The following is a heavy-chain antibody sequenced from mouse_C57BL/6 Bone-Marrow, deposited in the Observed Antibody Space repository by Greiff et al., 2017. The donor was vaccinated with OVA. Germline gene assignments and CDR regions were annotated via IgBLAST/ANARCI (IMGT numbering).Heavy chain of an antibody. CDR1: GFSLTSYG. Sequence: QVQLQQSGPGLVAPSQSLSITCTVSGFSLTSYGVHWVRQPPGKGLEWLVVIWSDGSTTSNSALKSRLSISKDNSKSQVFLKMNSLQTDDTAMYYCARDYGSSPWYFDVWGTGTTVTVSS. D-gene: IGHD1-1*01. V-gene: IGHV2-6*03. CDR3: ARDYGSSPWYFDV. CDR2: IWSDGST. J-gene: IGHJ1*03.